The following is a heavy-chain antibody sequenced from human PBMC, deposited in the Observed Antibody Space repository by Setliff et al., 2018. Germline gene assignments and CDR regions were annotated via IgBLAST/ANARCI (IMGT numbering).Heavy chain of an antibody. D-gene: IGHD6-19*01. CDR2: ISYSGRT. V-gene: IGHV4-31*11. J-gene: IGHJ4*02. CDR3: ATFGPCKGVSGTCPPRDS. Sequence: PSETLSLTCAVSGGSISTDPYFWTWIRQHPVKGLEWIGYISYSGRTSYNPSLYSRITVSLDRSKNQFSLQLTSVTAADTAVYFCATFGPCKGVSGTCPPRDSWGQGTLVTVSS. CDR1: GGSISTDPYF.